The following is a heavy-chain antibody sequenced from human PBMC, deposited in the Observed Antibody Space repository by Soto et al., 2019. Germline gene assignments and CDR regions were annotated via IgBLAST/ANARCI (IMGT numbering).Heavy chain of an antibody. D-gene: IGHD3-3*01. V-gene: IGHV1-18*04. J-gene: IGHJ4*02. Sequence: ASVKVSCKASGYTFTNYGITWVRQAPGQGLEWMGWISAYNGNTNYAQKFQGWVTMTRDTSISTAYMELSRLRSDDTAVYYCARDHYDFWSGSHVPYFDYWGQGTLVTVSS. CDR3: ARDHYDFWSGSHVPYFDY. CDR1: GYTFTNYG. CDR2: ISAYNGNT.